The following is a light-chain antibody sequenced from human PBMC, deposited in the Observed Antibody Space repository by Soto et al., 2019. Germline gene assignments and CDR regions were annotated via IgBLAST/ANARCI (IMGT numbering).Light chain of an antibody. V-gene: IGLV2-14*01. J-gene: IGLJ1*01. CDR2: DVS. Sequence: QSVLTQPASVSGSPGQSITISCTGNSSDVGGYNYVSWYQQHPGKAPKLMIYDVSNRPSGVSNRFSGSKSGNTASLTISGLQAEDEADYHCSSYTSTSTYVFGTGTKVTVL. CDR1: SSDVGGYNY. CDR3: SSYTSTSTYV.